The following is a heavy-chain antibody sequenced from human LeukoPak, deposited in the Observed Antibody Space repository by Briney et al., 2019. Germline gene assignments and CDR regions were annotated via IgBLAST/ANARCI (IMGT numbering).Heavy chain of an antibody. CDR1: GGPFSGYY. V-gene: IGHV4-34*01. Sequence: SETLSLTCAVHGGPFSGYYWNWLRQSPGRGLEWRGEINHSGSTNYNPSLKSRVTMSVDTSKNQFSLRLSSMTAADTARYYCARGSFYDSSGYSDYYFYHYMDVWGTGTTVAVSS. CDR3: ARGSFYDSSGYSDYYFYHYMDV. D-gene: IGHD3-22*01. CDR2: INHSGST. J-gene: IGHJ6*03.